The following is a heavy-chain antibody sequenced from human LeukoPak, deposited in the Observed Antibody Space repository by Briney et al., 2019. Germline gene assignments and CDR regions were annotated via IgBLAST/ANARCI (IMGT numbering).Heavy chain of an antibody. J-gene: IGHJ6*03. V-gene: IGHV4-61*02. CDR1: SGSISSNNYY. CDR3: ASWYYYGSGSYRDSYYYYMDA. D-gene: IGHD3-10*01. Sequence: SETLSLTCTVSSGSISSNNYYWTWLRQPAGKGLEWIGRIYTSGTTNYNPSIKSRVTMAVDTSKNQFSLKLSSVTAADTAVYYCASWYYYGSGSYRDSYYYYMDAWGKGTTVTVSS. CDR2: IYTSGTT.